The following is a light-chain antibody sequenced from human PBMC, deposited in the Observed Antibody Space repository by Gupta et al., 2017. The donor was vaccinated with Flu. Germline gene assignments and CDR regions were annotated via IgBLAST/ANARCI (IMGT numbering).Light chain of an antibody. V-gene: IGKV3-11*01. J-gene: IGKJ4*01. CDR2: DAS. CDR3: QQRSNWPPEGT. CDR1: QSVYTY. Sequence: TLSLPPGESATLSCRASQSVYTYLAWYQQKPGQAPRLLIYDASNRATGIPARFSGRGSGTDFTLTISSLEPEDFAVYYCQQRSNWPPEGTFGGGTNVEIK.